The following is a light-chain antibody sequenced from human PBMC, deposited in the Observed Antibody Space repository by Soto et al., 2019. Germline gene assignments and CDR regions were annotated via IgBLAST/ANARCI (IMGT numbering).Light chain of an antibody. CDR1: QSVSSSY. CDR2: GAS. CDR3: QQYGSPPPP. J-gene: IGKJ1*01. Sequence: EIVLTQSPGTLSLSPGERATLSCRASQSVSSSYLAWYQQKPGQAPRLLIYGASSRATGIPDRFSGSGSGTDFPVPPRGLEPEDFAVYYCQQYGSPPPPFGQGTRVEIQ. V-gene: IGKV3-20*01.